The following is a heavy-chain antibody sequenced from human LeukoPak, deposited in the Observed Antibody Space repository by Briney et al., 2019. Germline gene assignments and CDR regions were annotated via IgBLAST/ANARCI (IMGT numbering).Heavy chain of an antibody. D-gene: IGHD3-22*01. V-gene: IGHV3-74*01. CDR3: AGQYSYDSSGYYPIGY. J-gene: IGHJ4*02. CDR1: GFTFSYYW. CDR2: INSDGSSA. Sequence: PGGSLRLSCAASGFTFSYYWMHWVRQAPGKGLVWVSRINSDGSSASYADSVKGRFTISRDNSKNTLYLQMNSLRAEDTAVYYCAGQYSYDSSGYYPIGYWGQGTLVTVSS.